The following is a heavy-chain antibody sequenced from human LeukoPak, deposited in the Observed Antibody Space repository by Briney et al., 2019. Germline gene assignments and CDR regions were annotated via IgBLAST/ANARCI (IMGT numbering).Heavy chain of an antibody. CDR1: GFSFDDYA. J-gene: IGHJ4*02. CDR3: AKDHDNTDSYYYFDS. V-gene: IGHV3-23*01. D-gene: IGHD2-21*02. CDR2: ISETGRTT. Sequence: GGSLRIFCAASGFSFDDYAMTWVRQATGKGLEWVSSISETGRTTSYTDSVKGRFTICRDKSKSTLHLQMNRLRAEDTALYYCAKDHDNTDSYYYFDSWGQGTLVTVSS.